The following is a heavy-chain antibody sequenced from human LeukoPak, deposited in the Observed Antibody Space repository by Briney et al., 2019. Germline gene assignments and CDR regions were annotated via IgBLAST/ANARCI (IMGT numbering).Heavy chain of an antibody. V-gene: IGHV4-39*01. J-gene: IGHJ4*02. Sequence: SETLSLTCTVSGGSISSSSYSWGWLRQPPGKGLEWIGSIYYSGSTYYNPSLKSRVTISVDTSKNQFSLKLSSVTAADTAVYYCARLGIQLWPFDYWGQGTLVTVSS. CDR3: ARLGIQLWPFDY. CDR2: IYYSGST. D-gene: IGHD5-18*01. CDR1: GGSISSSSYS.